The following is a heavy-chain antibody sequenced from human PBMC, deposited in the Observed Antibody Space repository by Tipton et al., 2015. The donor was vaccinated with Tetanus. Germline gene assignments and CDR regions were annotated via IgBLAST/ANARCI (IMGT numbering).Heavy chain of an antibody. CDR2: SWYGGTDK. CDR1: GFIFSSYG. CDR3: AREADCSGGSCFSGGFDN. J-gene: IGHJ4*02. D-gene: IGHD2-15*01. V-gene: IGHV3-33*01. Sequence: CAASGFIFSSYGIHWVRQAPGKGLEWVAVSWYGGTDKYYADSVKGRFTISRGNSKNTLYLQMNSLRAEDTAVYYCAREADCSGGSCFSGGFDNWGQGTQVTVSS.